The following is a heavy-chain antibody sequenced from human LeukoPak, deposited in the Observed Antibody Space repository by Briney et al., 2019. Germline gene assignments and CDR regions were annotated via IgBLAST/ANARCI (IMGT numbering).Heavy chain of an antibody. D-gene: IGHD3-10*01. Sequence: PSETLSLTCAVYGGSFSGYYWSWIRQPPGKGLEWIGYIYYSGSTYYNPSLKSRVTISVDTSKNQFSLKLSSVTAADTAVYYCAREAYYYGSGSYYNGLDYWGQGTLVTVSS. CDR3: AREAYYYGSGSYYNGLDY. J-gene: IGHJ4*02. CDR2: IYYSGST. V-gene: IGHV4-34*01. CDR1: GGSFSGYY.